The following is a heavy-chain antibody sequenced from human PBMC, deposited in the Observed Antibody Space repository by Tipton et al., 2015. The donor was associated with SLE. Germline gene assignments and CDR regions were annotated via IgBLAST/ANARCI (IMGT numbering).Heavy chain of an antibody. CDR2: IYYSGST. J-gene: IGHJ5*02. D-gene: IGHD3-22*01. V-gene: IGHV4-59*01. CDR1: GGSISSYY. Sequence: TLSLTCTVSGGSISSYYWSWIRQPPGKGLEWIGYIYYSGSTNYNPPPKSRVTISVDTSKNQFSLTLSSVTAADTAVYYCARSYYDSSGYIPGFDPWGQGTLVTVSS. CDR3: ARSYYDSSGYIPGFDP.